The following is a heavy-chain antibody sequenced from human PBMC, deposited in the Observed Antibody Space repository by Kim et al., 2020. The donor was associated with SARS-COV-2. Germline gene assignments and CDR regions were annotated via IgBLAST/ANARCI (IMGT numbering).Heavy chain of an antibody. CDR3: ARARVGIPPDY. Sequence: GGSLRLSCAASGFTFSSYDMHWVRQATGKGLEWVSAIGTAGDTYYPGSVKGRFTISRENAKNSLYLQMNSLRAGDTAVYYCARARVGIPPDYWGQGTLVTVSS. CDR2: IGTAGDT. V-gene: IGHV3-13*04. J-gene: IGHJ4*02. CDR1: GFTFSSYD.